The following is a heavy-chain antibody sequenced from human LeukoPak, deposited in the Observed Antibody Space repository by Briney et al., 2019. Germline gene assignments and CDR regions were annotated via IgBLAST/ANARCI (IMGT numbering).Heavy chain of an antibody. V-gene: IGHV3-21*01. J-gene: IGHJ4*02. CDR3: AMTTVTTSDY. D-gene: IGHD4-17*01. Sequence: GGSLRLSCVASGFTFGGYTINWVRLAPGKGLEWVSSISSSLNMYFAESVKGRFTISRDSARNSVSLQLNSLRVEDTAVYYCAMTTVTTSDYWGQGTLVTVSS. CDR1: GFTFGGYT. CDR2: ISSSLNM.